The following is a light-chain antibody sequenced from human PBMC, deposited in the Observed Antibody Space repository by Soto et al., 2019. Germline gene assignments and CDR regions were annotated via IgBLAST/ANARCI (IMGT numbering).Light chain of an antibody. CDR2: EVR. Sequence: QSALTQPASVSGSPGQSITISCAGTMRDIGAYNLVSWYQQHPGKAPRLIFYEVRNRPSGVPDRFSGSKSGTSASLAITGLQAEDEADYYCQSYDSSLSGSYVFGTGTKLTVL. J-gene: IGLJ1*01. V-gene: IGLV2-14*01. CDR3: QSYDSSLSGSYV. CDR1: MRDIGAYNL.